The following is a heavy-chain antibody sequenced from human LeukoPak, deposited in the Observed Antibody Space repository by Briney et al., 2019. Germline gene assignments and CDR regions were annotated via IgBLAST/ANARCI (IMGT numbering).Heavy chain of an antibody. D-gene: IGHD4-23*01. CDR2: ISYDGSNK. CDR3: ARDAGGNSADYYFDY. V-gene: IGHV3-30-3*01. CDR1: GFSFSSYA. J-gene: IGHJ4*02. Sequence: GRSLRLSCAASGFSFSSYAMHWVRQAPGKGLEWVALISYDGSNKYYADSVRGRFTISRDNSKNTVYLQMNSLRPEDTAVYYCARDAGGNSADYYFDYWGQGTLVTVSS.